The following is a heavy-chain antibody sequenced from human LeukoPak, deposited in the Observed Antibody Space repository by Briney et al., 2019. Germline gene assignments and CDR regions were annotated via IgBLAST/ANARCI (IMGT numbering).Heavy chain of an antibody. CDR2: ISGSGGST. Sequence: GGSLRLSCAASGFTFSSYAMSWVRQAPEKGLEWVSAISGSGGSTYYADSVKGRFTISRDNSMNTLYLQMNSLRAEDTAVYYCAKCITVAGTSENNWFDPWGQGTLVTVSS. V-gene: IGHV3-23*01. CDR1: GFTFSSYA. J-gene: IGHJ5*02. CDR3: AKCITVAGTSENNWFDP. D-gene: IGHD6-19*01.